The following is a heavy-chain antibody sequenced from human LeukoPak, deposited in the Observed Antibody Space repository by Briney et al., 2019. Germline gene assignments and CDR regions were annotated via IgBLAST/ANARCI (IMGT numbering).Heavy chain of an antibody. J-gene: IGHJ4*02. D-gene: IGHD3-3*01. Sequence: GGSLRLSCAASGFTFSTYWMSWVRQAPGKGLEGVANIKQDGSEKYYVDSVKGRFTISRDNAKNSLYLQMNSLRAEDTAVYYCARVAILGSFDYWGQGTLVTVSS. CDR3: ARVAILGSFDY. V-gene: IGHV3-7*05. CDR2: IKQDGSEK. CDR1: GFTFSTYW.